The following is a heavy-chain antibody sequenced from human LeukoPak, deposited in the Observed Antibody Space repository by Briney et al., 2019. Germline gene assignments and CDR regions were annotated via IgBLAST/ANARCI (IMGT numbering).Heavy chain of an antibody. CDR3: AKFSYGDYVA. CDR2: IKQDGSEK. D-gene: IGHD4-17*01. V-gene: IGHV3-7*01. CDR1: GFTFSSYW. Sequence: GGSLRLSCAASGFTFSSYWMSWVRQAPGKGLEWVANIKQDGSEKYYVDSVKGRFTISRDNSKNTLSLQMNSLRPDDTAVYYCAKFSYGDYVAWGQGTLVIVSS. J-gene: IGHJ5*02.